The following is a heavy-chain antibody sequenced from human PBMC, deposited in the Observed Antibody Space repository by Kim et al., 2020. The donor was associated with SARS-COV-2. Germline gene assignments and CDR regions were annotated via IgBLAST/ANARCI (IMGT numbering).Heavy chain of an antibody. CDR3: AATLYCSSTSCYDY. CDR2: MSYTGST. Sequence: SETLSLTCTVSGGSISSSSYYWGWIRQPPGKGLEWIGSMSYTGSTYYNPSVRSRVTISVDTSKNQFSLKLSSVTAADTAVYYCAATLYCSSTSCYDYWGQGTLVTVYS. J-gene: IGHJ4*02. CDR1: GGSISSSSYY. V-gene: IGHV4-39*01. D-gene: IGHD2-2*01.